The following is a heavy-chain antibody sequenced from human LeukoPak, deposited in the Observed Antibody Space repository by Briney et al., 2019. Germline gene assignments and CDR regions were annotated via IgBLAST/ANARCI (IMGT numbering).Heavy chain of an antibody. CDR3: ARFANYYYYMDV. J-gene: IGHJ6*03. V-gene: IGHV1-8*03. D-gene: IGHD3-10*01. CDR2: MNPNSGNT. Sequence: AASVKVSCKASGYTFTSYDINWVRQATGQGLEWMGWMNPNSGNTGYAQKFQGRVTITRNTSISTAYMELSSLRSEDTAVYYCARFANYYYYMDVWGKGTTVTVSS. CDR1: GYTFTSYD.